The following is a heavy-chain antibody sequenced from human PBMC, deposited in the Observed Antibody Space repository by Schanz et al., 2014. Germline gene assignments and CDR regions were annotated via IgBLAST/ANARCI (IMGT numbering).Heavy chain of an antibody. CDR3: AGVHIATYHYTSPGAFDI. V-gene: IGHV1-18*01. D-gene: IGHD2-2*02. CDR1: GYIFGSHG. Sequence: QLMQSGSEVRKPGASAKVSCKASGYIFGSHGMTWVRQAPGQGPELMGWINAHTGNTQYAQKFQGRVNMTRDTVTTAVHLELTRLRTDDTAIYYSAGVHIATYHYTSPGAFDIWGQGTRVAVAS. CDR2: INAHTGNT. J-gene: IGHJ3*02.